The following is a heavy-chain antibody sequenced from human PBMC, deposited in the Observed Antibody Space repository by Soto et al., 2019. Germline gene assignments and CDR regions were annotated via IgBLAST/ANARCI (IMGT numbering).Heavy chain of an antibody. V-gene: IGHV1-2*04. CDR3: ARELGDTYYFDY. D-gene: IGHD3-16*01. CDR1: GYTFTGYY. CDR2: INPNSGGT. J-gene: IGHJ4*02. Sequence: QVQLVQSGAEVKKPGASVKVSCKASGYTFTGYYMHWVRQAPGQGLEWMGWINPNSGGTNSAQKFQGWVTMTRDTSISPAYMELSRLRSDDTAVYYCARELGDTYYFDYWGQGTLVTVSS.